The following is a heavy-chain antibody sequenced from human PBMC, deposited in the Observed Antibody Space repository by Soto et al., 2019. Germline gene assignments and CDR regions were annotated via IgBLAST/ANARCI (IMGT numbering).Heavy chain of an antibody. J-gene: IGHJ4*02. D-gene: IGHD6-6*01. Sequence: QVQLVESGGGVVQPGRSLRLSCAASGFTFSSYGMHWVRQAPGKGLEWVALVWFDGGNKYYAESVRGRFTISRDNSKNTLYLQMNSLRVEDMAVYYCAREAKYSGSSGFDYWGQGTLVTVSS. CDR1: GFTFSSYG. CDR2: VWFDGGNK. CDR3: AREAKYSGSSGFDY. V-gene: IGHV3-33*01.